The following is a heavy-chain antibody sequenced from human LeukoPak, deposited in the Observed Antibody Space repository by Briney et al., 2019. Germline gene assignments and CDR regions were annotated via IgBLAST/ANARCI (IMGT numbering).Heavy chain of an antibody. D-gene: IGHD3-16*01. CDR2: IYTSGST. CDR1: GGSISSYY. V-gene: IGHV4-4*07. J-gene: IGHJ6*03. CDR3: ARDLMTNYYYYYYMDV. Sequence: SETLSLTCTVSGGSISSYYRSWIRQLAGKGLEWIGRIYTSGSTNYNPSLKSRVTMSVDTSKNQFSLKLSSVTAADTAVYYCARDLMTNYYYYYYMDVWGKGTTVTVSS.